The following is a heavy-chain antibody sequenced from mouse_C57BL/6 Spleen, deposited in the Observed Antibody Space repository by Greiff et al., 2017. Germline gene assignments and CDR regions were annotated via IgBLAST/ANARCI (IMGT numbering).Heavy chain of an antibody. D-gene: IGHD5-2*01. Sequence: VQLKQSVAELVRPGASVKLSCTASGFNITNTYMPWVKQRPEQGLEWIGRIDPANGNTKYAAKFQGKATITADTSSNTAYLQLSSLTSEDTAICYCAGEYRGNPSWGQGTSVTVSS. CDR3: AGEYRGNPS. V-gene: IGHV14-3*01. J-gene: IGHJ4*01. CDR2: IDPANGNT. CDR1: GFNITNTY.